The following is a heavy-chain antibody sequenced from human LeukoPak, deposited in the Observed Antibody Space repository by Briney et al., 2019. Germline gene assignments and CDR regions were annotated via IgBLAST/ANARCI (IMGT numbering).Heavy chain of an antibody. J-gene: IGHJ6*02. V-gene: IGHV4-59*08. Sequence: SETLSLTCTVSGGSISSYYWSWIRQPPGKGLEWIGYIYYSGSTNYNPSLRSRVTISVDTSKNQFSLKLSSVTAADTAVYYCAGLSIHSYGSYYFYYGLDVWGQGTTVTVSS. CDR3: AGLSIHSYGSYYFYYGLDV. CDR1: GGSISSYY. D-gene: IGHD5-18*01. CDR2: IYYSGST.